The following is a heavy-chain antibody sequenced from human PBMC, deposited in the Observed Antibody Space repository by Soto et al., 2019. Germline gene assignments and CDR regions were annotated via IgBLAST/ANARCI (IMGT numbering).Heavy chain of an antibody. CDR1: GYTFTSYG. Sequence: ASVKVSCKASGYTFTSYGISWVRQAPGQGLEWMGWISAYNGNTNYAQKLQGRVTMTTDTSTSTAYMELSSLRSEDTAVYYCASSPRMVRGGNWFDPWGQGTLVPVSS. D-gene: IGHD3-10*01. V-gene: IGHV1-18*01. J-gene: IGHJ5*02. CDR3: ASSPRMVRGGNWFDP. CDR2: ISAYNGNT.